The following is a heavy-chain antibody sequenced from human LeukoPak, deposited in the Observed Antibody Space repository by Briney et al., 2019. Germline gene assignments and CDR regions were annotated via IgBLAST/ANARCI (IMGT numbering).Heavy chain of an antibody. V-gene: IGHV3-23*01. D-gene: IGHD3-10*01. Sequence: GGSLRLSCAASGFTFSSYAMTWVRQAPGKGLEWVSTISNNGGNTYYADSVKGRFTISRDISKNTLFLQMNSLRAEDTAVYYCAKEIRGLTMVRGVDAFDIWGQGTMVTVSS. J-gene: IGHJ3*02. CDR1: GFTFSSYA. CDR2: ISNNGGNT. CDR3: AKEIRGLTMVRGVDAFDI.